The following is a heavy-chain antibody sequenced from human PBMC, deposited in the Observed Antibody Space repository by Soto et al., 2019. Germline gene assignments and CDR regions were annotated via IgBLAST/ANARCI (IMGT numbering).Heavy chain of an antibody. Sequence: QVQLVQSGAEVKKPGSSVKVSCKASGGTFSSYAISWVRQAPGQGLEWMGGIITIFGTAHYEQKFQGRVTITADESTSTAYMALSSLGSEDTAVSSWARDGILWFGEPTRFDPRGQGTLFTVAS. V-gene: IGHV1-69*01. J-gene: IGHJ5*02. CDR1: GGTFSSYA. D-gene: IGHD3-10*01. CDR3: ARDGILWFGEPTRFDP. CDR2: IITIFGTA.